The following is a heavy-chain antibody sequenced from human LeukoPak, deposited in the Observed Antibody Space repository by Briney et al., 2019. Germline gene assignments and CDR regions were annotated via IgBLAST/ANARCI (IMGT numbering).Heavy chain of an antibody. CDR3: ASSYYDILTGYYRDWFEP. CDR1: GGSFSGYY. Sequence: SETLSLTRAVYGGSFSGYYWSWIRQPPGKGLEWIGEINHSGSTNYNPSLKSRVTISVDTSKNQFSLKLSSVTAADTAVYYCASSYYDILTGYYRDWFEPWGQGTLVTVSS. CDR2: INHSGST. V-gene: IGHV4-34*01. J-gene: IGHJ5*02. D-gene: IGHD3-9*01.